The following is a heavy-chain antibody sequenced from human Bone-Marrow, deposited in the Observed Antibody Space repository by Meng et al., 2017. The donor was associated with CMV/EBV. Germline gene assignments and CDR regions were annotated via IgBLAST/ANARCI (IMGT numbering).Heavy chain of an antibody. CDR3: ARSSGWSRFDY. D-gene: IGHD6-19*01. CDR1: GYTLTDYY. J-gene: IGHJ4*02. V-gene: IGHV1-2*02. CDR2: INPNTDT. Sequence: QVQVVQSGAGVEEPGASVKVSCKAAGYTLTDYYIHWVRQAPGQWLEWMGWINPNTDTNYAQNFQGRVTMTRDMSINTAYMELSRLTSGDTAVYYCARSSGWSRFDYWGQGTLVTVSS.